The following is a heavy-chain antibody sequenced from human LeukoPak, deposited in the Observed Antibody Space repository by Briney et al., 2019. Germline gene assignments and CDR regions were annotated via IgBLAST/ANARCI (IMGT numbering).Heavy chain of an antibody. D-gene: IGHD5-18*01. CDR3: AEAGGYSYGRYFDY. V-gene: IGHV3-30*18. CDR1: GFTFSSHA. J-gene: IGHJ4*02. CDR2: ISTDGNDE. Sequence: PGGSLRLSCAASGFTFSSHAMHWVRQAPGKGLEWVSAISTDGNDENYVDSVKGRFTISRDNSKNTLYLQMNSLRAEDTAVYYCAEAGGYSYGRYFDYWGQGTLVTVSS.